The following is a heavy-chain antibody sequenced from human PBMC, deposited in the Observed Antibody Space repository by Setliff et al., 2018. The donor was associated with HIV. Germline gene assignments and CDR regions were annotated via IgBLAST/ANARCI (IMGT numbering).Heavy chain of an antibody. Sequence: SETLSLTCTVSGDSISSSTYYWGWIRQPPGRGLEWIGSIFYTGFTYYSPSLESRVTMSVDTSKNQFSLRVRSVTAADTAVYYCARVVKGYNWNYFDYWGEGTLVTVSS. J-gene: IGHJ4*02. D-gene: IGHD1-20*01. CDR3: ARVVKGYNWNYFDY. V-gene: IGHV4-39*07. CDR1: GDSISSSTYY. CDR2: IFYTGFT.